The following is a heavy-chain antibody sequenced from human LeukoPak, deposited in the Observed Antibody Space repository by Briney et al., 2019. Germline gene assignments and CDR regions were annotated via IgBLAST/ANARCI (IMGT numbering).Heavy chain of an antibody. J-gene: IGHJ4*02. D-gene: IGHD3-22*01. V-gene: IGHV1-69*04. CDR2: IIPIFGIA. CDR1: GGTFSSYA. CDR3: ARAPDLYDSSGYLAY. Sequence: SVKVSCKASGGTFSSYAISWVRQAPGQGLEWMGRIIPIFGIANYAQKFQGRVTITADKSTSTAHMELSSLRSEDTAVYYCARAPDLYDSSGYLAYWGQGTLVTVSS.